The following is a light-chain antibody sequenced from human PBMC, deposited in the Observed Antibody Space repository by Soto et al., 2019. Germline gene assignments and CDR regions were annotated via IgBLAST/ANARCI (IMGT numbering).Light chain of an antibody. CDR3: QQYGNSPPT. Sequence: EIVLTQSPGTLSLSPGERATLSCRASQSVSSSYLAWYQQKSGQAPRLLIYGAFSTATGIPDRFSGSGSGTDFTLTISGLEPEDFAVYHCQQYGNSPPTFGQGTKVEIK. J-gene: IGKJ1*01. CDR2: GAF. CDR1: QSVSSSY. V-gene: IGKV3-20*01.